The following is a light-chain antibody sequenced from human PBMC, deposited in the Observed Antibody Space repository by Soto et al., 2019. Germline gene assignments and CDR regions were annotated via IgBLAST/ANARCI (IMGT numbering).Light chain of an antibody. J-gene: IGKJ1*01. CDR1: QSLSSNY. CDR2: GAS. Sequence: EIVLTQSPGTLSLSPGERATLSCRASQSLSSNYLAWYQHKPGQAPRLLIYGASSRATGIPDRFSGSGSGTDFTLTISRLEPEDVAVYYCQQSGSSRTFGQGTKVEIK. V-gene: IGKV3-20*01. CDR3: QQSGSSRT.